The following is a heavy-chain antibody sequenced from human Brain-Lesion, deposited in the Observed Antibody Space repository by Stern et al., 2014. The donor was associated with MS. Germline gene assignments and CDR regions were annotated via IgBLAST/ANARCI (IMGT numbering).Heavy chain of an antibody. V-gene: IGHV3-72*01. Sequence: EVQLVESGGGLVRPGGSLRLSCAVSGFTFSDHYMDWVRQAPGKGLEWVGRSRNKPNSYTTEYAASVKGRFTVSRDDYKNLLYLQMNSLKTDDPAVYYCARGFHSFDSWGQGTLVTVSS. CDR3: ARGFHSFDS. CDR2: SRNKPNSYTT. CDR1: GFTFSDHY. J-gene: IGHJ4*02.